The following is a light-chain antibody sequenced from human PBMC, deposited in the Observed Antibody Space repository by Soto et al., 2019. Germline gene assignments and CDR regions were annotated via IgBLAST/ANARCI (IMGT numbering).Light chain of an antibody. CDR3: AAWDGSLNNVL. J-gene: IGLJ2*01. CDR1: ASSIGTNT. CDR2: GDN. Sequence: QLVLTQPPSASGTPGQRVTISCSGSASSIGTNTVNWYRQLPGTAPKLLIYGDNQRPSGVPDRFSGSKSGTSASLAISGLQSDDEAEYYCAAWDGSLNNVLFGGGTKLTVL. V-gene: IGLV1-44*01.